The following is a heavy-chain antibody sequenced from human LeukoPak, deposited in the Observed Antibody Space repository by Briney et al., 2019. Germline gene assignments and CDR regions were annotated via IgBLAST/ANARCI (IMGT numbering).Heavy chain of an antibody. CDR3: AREDCSGGSCYSPWFDP. CDR1: GFTFSSYA. Sequence: VGSLRLSCATSGFTFSSYAMHWVRQAPGKGLEWVAVISYDGSNKYYADSVKGRFTISRDNSKNTLYLQMNSLGAEDTAVYYCAREDCSGGSCYSPWFDPWGRGTLVTVSS. CDR2: ISYDGSNK. V-gene: IGHV3-30-3*01. D-gene: IGHD2-15*01. J-gene: IGHJ5*02.